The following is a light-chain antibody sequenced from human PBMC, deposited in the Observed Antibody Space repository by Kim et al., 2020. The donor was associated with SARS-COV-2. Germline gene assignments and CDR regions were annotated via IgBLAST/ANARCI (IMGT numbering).Light chain of an antibody. CDR1: RSNIGSNY. V-gene: IGLV1-47*01. J-gene: IGLJ1*01. CDR2: RNN. Sequence: RVTTSLSGSRSNIGSNYVSWYQQLPGTAPKLLIYRNNQRPSGVPDRFSGSKSGTSASLAISGLRSEDEADYYCAAWDDSLSGSYVFGTGTKVTVL. CDR3: AAWDDSLSGSYV.